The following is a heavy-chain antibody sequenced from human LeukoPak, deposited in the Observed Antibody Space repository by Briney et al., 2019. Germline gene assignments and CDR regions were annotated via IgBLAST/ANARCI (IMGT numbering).Heavy chain of an antibody. Sequence: SQTLSLTCTVSGGSISSGSYYWSWIRQPAGKGLEWIGRIYTSGSTNYNPSLKSRVTISVDTSKKQFSLKLSSVTAADPAVYYCARDQVPNSAGYCSSTSCYKRGGPDAFDIWGQGTMVTVSS. CDR2: IYTSGST. V-gene: IGHV4-61*02. CDR1: GGSISSGSYY. CDR3: ARDQVPNSAGYCSSTSCYKRGGPDAFDI. D-gene: IGHD2-2*02. J-gene: IGHJ3*02.